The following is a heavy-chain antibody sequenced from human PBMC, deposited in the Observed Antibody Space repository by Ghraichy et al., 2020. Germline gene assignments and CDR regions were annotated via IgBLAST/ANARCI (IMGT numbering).Heavy chain of an antibody. CDR2: IKSKTDGGTT. D-gene: IGHD6-13*01. V-gene: IGHV3-15*01. J-gene: IGHJ4*02. Sequence: GGSLRLSCAASGFTFSNAWMSWVRQAPGKGLEWVGRIKSKTDGGTTDYAAPVKGRFTISRDDSKNTLYLQMNSLKTEDTAVYYCTTDWVYDSSSWYSGGDYWGQGTLVTVSS. CDR1: GFTFSNAW. CDR3: TTDWVYDSSSWYSGGDY.